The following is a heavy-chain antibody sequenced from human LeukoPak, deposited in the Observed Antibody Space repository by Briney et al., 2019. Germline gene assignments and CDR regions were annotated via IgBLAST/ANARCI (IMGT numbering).Heavy chain of an antibody. D-gene: IGHD6-19*01. V-gene: IGHV4-30-2*01. CDR2: IYHSGST. Sequence: SETLSLTCTVSGGSISSGGYYWSWIRQPPGKGLEWIGYIYHSGSTYYNPSLKSRVTISVDRSKNQFSLKLSSVTAADTAVYYCAREYTLYRSGWFLDYWGQGTVVTVSS. CDR3: AREYTLYRSGWFLDY. J-gene: IGHJ4*02. CDR1: GGSISSGGYY.